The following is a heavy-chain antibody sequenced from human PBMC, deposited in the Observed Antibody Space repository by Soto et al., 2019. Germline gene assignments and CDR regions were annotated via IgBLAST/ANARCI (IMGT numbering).Heavy chain of an antibody. Sequence: GGSLRLSCVASGFIFSDYYMSWIRQTPGRGLEWASYISTNGRNIYYADSVKGRFAISRDNTKNSLYLQMNSLRAEDTAVYYCARLPPPSCSGGSCSPYWGQGTLVTVSS. CDR1: GFIFSDYY. D-gene: IGHD2-15*01. V-gene: IGHV3-11*01. J-gene: IGHJ4*02. CDR2: ISTNGRNI. CDR3: ARLPPPSCSGGSCSPY.